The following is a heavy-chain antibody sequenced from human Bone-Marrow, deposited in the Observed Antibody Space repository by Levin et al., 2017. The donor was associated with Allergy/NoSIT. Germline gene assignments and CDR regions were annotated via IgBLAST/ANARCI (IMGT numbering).Heavy chain of an antibody. CDR1: GFRFGDYP. V-gene: IGHV3-49*03. D-gene: IGHD3-10*01. J-gene: IGHJ6*03. CDR3: SRASGMVYYYYYMDV. Sequence: GGSLRLSCQTSGFRFGDYPMSWLRQAPGKGLEWVAFIRSRAHGGTTEYAASVKGRFTISRDDTKSIAYLQMTSLKTEDTAVYFCSRASGMVYYYYYMDVWGKGTTVTVSS. CDR2: IRSRAHGGTT.